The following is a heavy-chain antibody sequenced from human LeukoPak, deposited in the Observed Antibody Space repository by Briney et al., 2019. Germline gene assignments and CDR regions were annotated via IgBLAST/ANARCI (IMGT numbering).Heavy chain of an antibody. D-gene: IGHD3-3*01. CDR1: GFTFSTHL. CDR3: ARDHYDFWSGYYQPDISQFDY. Sequence: PAGGSLRLSCAASGFTFSTHLMTWVRQAPGKGLEWVANIYQDGREKYYADSVKGRFTISRDNAKNSLYLQMNSLRAEDTAVYYCARDHYDFWSGYYQPDISQFDYWGQGTLVTVSS. J-gene: IGHJ4*02. V-gene: IGHV3-7*01. CDR2: IYQDGREK.